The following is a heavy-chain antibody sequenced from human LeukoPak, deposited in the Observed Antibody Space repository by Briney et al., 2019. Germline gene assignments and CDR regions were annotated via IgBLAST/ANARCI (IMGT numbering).Heavy chain of an antibody. CDR2: IIPIFGTA. CDR1: GGTFSSYA. V-gene: IGHV1-69*05. D-gene: IGHD1-26*01. J-gene: IGHJ3*02. Sequence: ASVKVSCKASGGTFSSYAISWVRQAPGQGLEWMGGIIPIFGTANYAQKFQGRVTITTDESTSTAYMELSSLRSEDTAVCYCARDDSGSYYRAFDIWGQGTMVTVSS. CDR3: ARDDSGSYYRAFDI.